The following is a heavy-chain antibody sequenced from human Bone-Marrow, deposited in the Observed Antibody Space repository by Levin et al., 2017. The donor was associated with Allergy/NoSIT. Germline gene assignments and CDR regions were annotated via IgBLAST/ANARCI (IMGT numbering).Heavy chain of an antibody. CDR3: AREHCGGTKCYSSIFYFDF. Sequence: SVKVSCKASGGTFTTDAISWVRQAPGQGLEWMGGIIPIFGTTNYAQRFQGRLTVTADKSTSTAYMELSSLRSEDTAVYYCAREHCGGTKCYSSIFYFDFWGQGTLVTVSS. J-gene: IGHJ4*02. CDR2: IIPIFGTT. CDR1: GGTFTTDA. V-gene: IGHV1-69*06. D-gene: IGHD2-21*01.